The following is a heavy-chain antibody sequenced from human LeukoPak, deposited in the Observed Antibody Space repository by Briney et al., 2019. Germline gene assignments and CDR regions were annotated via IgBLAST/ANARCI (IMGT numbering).Heavy chain of an antibody. J-gene: IGHJ5*02. CDR2: IYYSGST. D-gene: IGHD3-3*01. CDR3: ARVGGEPNRFWSGTYNWFDP. CDR1: GGSISSGGYY. Sequence: SETLSLTCTVSGGSISSGGYYWSWIRQHPGKGLEWIGYIYYSGSTNYNPSLKSRVTISVDTSKNQFSLKLSSVTAADTAVYYCARVGGEPNRFWSGTYNWFDPWGQGTLVTVSS. V-gene: IGHV4-61*08.